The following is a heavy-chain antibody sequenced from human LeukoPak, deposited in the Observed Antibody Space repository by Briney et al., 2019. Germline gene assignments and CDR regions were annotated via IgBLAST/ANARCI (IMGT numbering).Heavy chain of an antibody. D-gene: IGHD4-11*01. CDR1: GGSISGYY. CDR2: IYNSGSI. J-gene: IGHJ5*01. CDR3: ARDKYSNYGNWFVA. V-gene: IGHV4-4*07. Sequence: SETLTLTCSVSGGSISGYYWSWIRQPAGKGLEWLGRIYNSGSINYNPSLKSRVTMSVDTSKNQFSLKLRSVTAADTAVYYCARDKYSNYGNWFVASGQGCLATVSS.